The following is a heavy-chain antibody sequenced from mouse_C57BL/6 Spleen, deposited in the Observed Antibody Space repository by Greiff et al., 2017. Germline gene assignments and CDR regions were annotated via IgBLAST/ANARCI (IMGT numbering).Heavy chain of an antibody. CDR3: ARGDWDDAMEY. CDR2: INSDGSST. J-gene: IGHJ4*01. D-gene: IGHD4-1*01. CDR1: GFTFSDYY. V-gene: IGHV5-16*01. Sequence: EVQLVESEGGLVQPGGSMKLSCTASGFTFSDYYMAWVRQVPEKGLEWVANINSDGSSTYYLDSLKSRFIISRDNAENILYLQMSSLKSEDTATYYCARGDWDDAMEYWGKGTSVTVSS.